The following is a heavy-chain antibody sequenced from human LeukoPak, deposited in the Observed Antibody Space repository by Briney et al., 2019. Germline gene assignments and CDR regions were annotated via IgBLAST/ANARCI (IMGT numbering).Heavy chain of an antibody. Sequence: SVKVSCKASGGTFSSYAISWVRQAPGQGLEWMGGIIPIFGTANYAQKFQGRVTITTDESTSTAYMELSSLRSEDTAVYYCASGSRSHYSNYGFDYWGQGTLVTVSS. CDR1: GGTFSSYA. D-gene: IGHD4-11*01. J-gene: IGHJ4*02. CDR3: ASGSRSHYSNYGFDY. V-gene: IGHV1-69*05. CDR2: IIPIFGTA.